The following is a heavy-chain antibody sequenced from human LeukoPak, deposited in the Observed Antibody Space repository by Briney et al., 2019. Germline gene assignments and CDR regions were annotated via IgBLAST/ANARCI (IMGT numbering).Heavy chain of an antibody. CDR3: ARGAWDI. Sequence: GGSLRLPCAASGFAFSGYSMNWVRQAPGKALEWVSSISSSSDNIYYADSVNGRFAISRDNAKNSLYLQMNSLRAEDTAVYYCARGAWDIWGQGTMVTVSS. V-gene: IGHV3-21*01. CDR1: GFAFSGYS. CDR2: ISSSSDNI. J-gene: IGHJ3*02.